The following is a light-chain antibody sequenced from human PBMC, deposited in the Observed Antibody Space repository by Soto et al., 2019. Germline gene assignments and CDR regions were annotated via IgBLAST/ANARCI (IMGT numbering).Light chain of an antibody. CDR2: KDS. Sequence: SYELTQPPSVSVSPGQTARITCSGDALPKQYVYWYQQKPGQAPVLVMYKDSERPSGIPERFSGSSSGTTVTLTISGVQVEDEADYYCQSADSSGTSFGGGTKLTVL. CDR1: ALPKQY. CDR3: QSADSSGTS. V-gene: IGLV3-25*02. J-gene: IGLJ2*01.